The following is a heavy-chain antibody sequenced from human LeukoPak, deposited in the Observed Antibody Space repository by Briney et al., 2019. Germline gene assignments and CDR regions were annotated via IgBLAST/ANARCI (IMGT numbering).Heavy chain of an antibody. CDR3: ARLSQTPDSFPSGGFYYLGY. V-gene: IGHV1-8*01. Sequence: GASVKVSCKASRYTFSSSDINWVREAAGQGLEWMGWMNPNTGRTGFAQKFQGRLTMTRDTSISTAYMELSSLRSEDTAVYYCARLSQTPDSFPSGGFYYLGYWGQGTPVTVSS. CDR2: MNPNTGRT. CDR1: RYTFSSSD. D-gene: IGHD2-15*01. J-gene: IGHJ4*02.